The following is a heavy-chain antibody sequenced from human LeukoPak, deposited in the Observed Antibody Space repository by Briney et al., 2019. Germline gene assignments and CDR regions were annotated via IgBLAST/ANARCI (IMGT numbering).Heavy chain of an antibody. D-gene: IGHD5-12*01. CDR2: IYYSGST. V-gene: IGHV4-39*01. CDR1: GGSISSSTYY. Sequence: SETLSLTCTVSGGSISSSTYYWGWIRQPRGKGLEWIGSIYYSGSTYYNPSLKSRGTISVDTSKNQFSLKVSSVTAADTAVYYCARQAPRYSGYDRLLHFDPWGQGTLVTVSS. J-gene: IGHJ5*02. CDR3: ARQAPRYSGYDRLLHFDP.